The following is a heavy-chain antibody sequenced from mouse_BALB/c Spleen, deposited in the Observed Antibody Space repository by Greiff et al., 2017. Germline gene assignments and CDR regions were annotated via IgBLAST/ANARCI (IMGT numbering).Heavy chain of an antibody. CDR1: GYTFTDYN. V-gene: IGHV1S29*02. J-gene: IGHJ3*01. D-gene: IGHD1-1*01. CDR3: AYAAGSSPWFAY. Sequence: VQLQQSGPELVKPGASVKISCKASGYTFTDYNMHWVKQSHGKSLEWIGYIYPYNGGTGYNQKFKSKATLTVDNSSSTAYMELRSLTSEDSAVYYWAYAAGSSPWFAYWGQGTLVTVSA. CDR2: IYPYNGGT.